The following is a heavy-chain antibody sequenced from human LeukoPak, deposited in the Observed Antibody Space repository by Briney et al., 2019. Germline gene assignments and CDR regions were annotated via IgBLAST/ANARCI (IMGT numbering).Heavy chain of an antibody. D-gene: IGHD6-19*01. CDR2: IYPGDSDT. J-gene: IGHJ5*02. V-gene: IGHV5-51*01. CDR1: GYSFTSYW. CDR3: ARARYSSGWYANWFDP. Sequence: NHGESLKISCKGSGYSFTSYWIGWVRQTPGKGLEWMVIIYPGDSDTRYSPSFQGQVTISADKSISTAYLQWSSLKASDTAMYYCARARYSSGWYANWFDPWGQGTLVTVSS.